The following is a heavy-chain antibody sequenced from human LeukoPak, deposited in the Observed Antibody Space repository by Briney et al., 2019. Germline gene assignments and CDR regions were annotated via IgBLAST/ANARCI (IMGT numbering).Heavy chain of an antibody. D-gene: IGHD3-16*01. CDR3: ARAGGFFSPFGY. Sequence: SQTLSLTCAVSGGSISSGGYYWSWIRQHPGKGLEWIGYIYYSGSTYYNPSLKSRVTISVDTSKNQFSLKLSSVTAADTAVYYCARAGGFFSPFGYWGQGTLVTVSS. CDR2: IYYSGST. CDR1: GGSISSGGYY. J-gene: IGHJ4*02. V-gene: IGHV4-31*11.